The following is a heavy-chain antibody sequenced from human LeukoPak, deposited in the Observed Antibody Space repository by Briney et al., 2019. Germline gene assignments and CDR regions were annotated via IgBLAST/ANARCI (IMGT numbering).Heavy chain of an antibody. CDR2: ISGSGGST. J-gene: IGHJ6*02. V-gene: IGHV3-23*01. CDR1: GFTFGSYA. CDR3: AKARFAPSNYYFYSGMDV. Sequence: GGSLRLSCAASGFTFGSYAMSWVRQAPGKGLEWVSAISGSGGSTYYADSVKGRLTISRDNSKNTLYLQMNSLRAEDTAVYYCAKARFAPSNYYFYSGMDVWGQGTTVTVSS. D-gene: IGHD3-10*01.